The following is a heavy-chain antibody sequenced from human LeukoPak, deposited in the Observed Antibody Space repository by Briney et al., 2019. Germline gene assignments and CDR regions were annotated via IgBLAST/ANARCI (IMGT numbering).Heavy chain of an antibody. CDR2: IYYSGST. D-gene: IGHD4/OR15-4a*01. CDR3: AGRMAVTTPYYYYMDV. Sequence: PSETLSLTCTVSGGSISSGGYYWSWIRQHPGKGLEWIGYIYYSGSTYYNPSLKGRVTISVDTSKNQFSLKLSSVTAADTAVYYCAGRMAVTTPYYYYMDVWGKGTTVTVSS. J-gene: IGHJ6*03. CDR1: GGSISSGGYY. V-gene: IGHV4-31*03.